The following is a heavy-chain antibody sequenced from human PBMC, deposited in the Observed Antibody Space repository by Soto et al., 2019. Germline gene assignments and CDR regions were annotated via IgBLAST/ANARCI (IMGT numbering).Heavy chain of an antibody. CDR2: IYYSGST. D-gene: IGHD5-12*01. CDR3: ASDDIVATIRHDY. V-gene: IGHV4-39*01. CDR1: GGSIGGSSYY. J-gene: IGHJ4*02. Sequence: SETLSLTCTVSGGSIGGSSYYWGWIRQPPGKGLEWIGSIYYSGSTYYNPSLKSRVTISVDTSKNQFSLKLSSVTAADTAVYYCASDDIVATIRHDYWGQGTLVTVSS.